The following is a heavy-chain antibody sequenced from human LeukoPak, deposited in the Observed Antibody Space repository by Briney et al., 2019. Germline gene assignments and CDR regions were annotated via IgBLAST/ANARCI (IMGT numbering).Heavy chain of an antibody. Sequence: ASVKVSCKASGYTFTSYDINWVRQATGQGLEWMGWMNPNSGNTGYAQKFQGRVTMTRDMSISTAYMELSRLRSDDTAVYYCARDRYYYGSGSYYTPSSFDPWGQGTLVTVSS. D-gene: IGHD3-10*01. J-gene: IGHJ5*02. V-gene: IGHV1-8*01. CDR3: ARDRYYYGSGSYYTPSSFDP. CDR1: GYTFTSYD. CDR2: MNPNSGNT.